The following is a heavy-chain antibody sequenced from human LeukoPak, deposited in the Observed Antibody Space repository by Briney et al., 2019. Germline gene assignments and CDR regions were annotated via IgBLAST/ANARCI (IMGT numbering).Heavy chain of an antibody. CDR1: GFTFSDYF. D-gene: IGHD2-15*01. Sequence: GGSLRLSCAASGFTFSDYFMSWFRQAPGKGLEWLSSIGGDGTEIHYADSVKGRFTISRDNAKNSLYLQMTSLRAEDTAIYYCARDPRSGGFDPWGQGTLVTVSS. CDR3: ARDPRSGGFDP. V-gene: IGHV3-11*01. J-gene: IGHJ5*02. CDR2: IGGDGTEI.